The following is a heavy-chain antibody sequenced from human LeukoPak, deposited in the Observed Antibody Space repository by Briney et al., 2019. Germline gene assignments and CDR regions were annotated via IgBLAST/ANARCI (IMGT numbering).Heavy chain of an antibody. CDR1: GFTFSSYA. J-gene: IGHJ3*02. D-gene: IGHD1-26*01. CDR2: INWNGGST. V-gene: IGHV3-20*01. CDR3: ARDSGSYLHGAFDI. Sequence: GGSLRLSCAASGFTFSSYAMSWVRQAPGKGLEWVSGINWNGGSTGYADSVKGRFTISRDNAKNSLYLQMNSLRAEDTALYHCARDSGSYLHGAFDIWGQGTMVTVSS.